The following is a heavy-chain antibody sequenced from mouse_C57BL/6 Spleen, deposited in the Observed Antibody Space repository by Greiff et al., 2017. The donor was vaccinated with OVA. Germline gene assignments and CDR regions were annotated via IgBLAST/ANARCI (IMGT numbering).Heavy chain of an antibody. J-gene: IGHJ1*03. CDR2: INPNNGGT. D-gene: IGHD1-1*01. V-gene: IGHV1-26*01. CDR1: GYTFTDYY. Sequence: VQLQQSGPELVKPGASVKISCKASGYTFTDYYMNWVKQSHGKSLEWIGDINPNNGGTSYNQKFKGKATLTVDKSSSTAYMELRSLTSEDSAVYYCARRDYYGSEDFDVWGTGTTVTVSS. CDR3: ARRDYYGSEDFDV.